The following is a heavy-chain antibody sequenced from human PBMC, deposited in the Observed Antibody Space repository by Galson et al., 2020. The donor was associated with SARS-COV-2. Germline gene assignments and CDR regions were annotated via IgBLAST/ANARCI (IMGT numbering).Heavy chain of an antibody. J-gene: IGHJ6*03. CDR1: GGSISSYY. CDR2: IYYSGST. D-gene: IGHD3-9*01. Sequence: SETLSLTCTVFGGSISSYYWSWIRQPPGKGLEWIGYIYYSGSTNYNPSLKSRVTISVDTSKNQFSLKLSSVTAADTAVYYCARHISDRGFYYYYYMDVWGKGTTVTVSS. V-gene: IGHV4-59*08. CDR3: ARHISDRGFYYYYYMDV.